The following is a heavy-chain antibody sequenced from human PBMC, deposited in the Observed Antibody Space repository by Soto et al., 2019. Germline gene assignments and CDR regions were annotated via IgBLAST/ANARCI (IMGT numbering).Heavy chain of an antibody. D-gene: IGHD4-17*01. CDR2: ISSSSSYI. Sequence: PGGSLRLSCAASGFTFSSYSMNWVRQAPGKGLEWVSSISSSSSYIYYADSVKGRFTISRDNAKNSLYLQMNSLRAEDTAVYYCARDSSPYDYGGYLYYYGMDVWGQGTTVTVFS. J-gene: IGHJ6*02. CDR1: GFTFSSYS. CDR3: ARDSSPYDYGGYLYYYGMDV. V-gene: IGHV3-21*01.